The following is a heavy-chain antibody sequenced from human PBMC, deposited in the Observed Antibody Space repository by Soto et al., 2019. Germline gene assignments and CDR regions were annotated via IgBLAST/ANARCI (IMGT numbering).Heavy chain of an antibody. CDR3: ARGLSTMVRGAPRYFDY. CDR2: INHSGST. D-gene: IGHD3-10*01. CDR1: GGSFSGYY. V-gene: IGHV4-34*01. Sequence: SETLSLTCAVYGGSFSGYYWSWIRQPPGKGLEWIGEINHSGSTNYNPSLKSRVTISVDTSKNQFSLKLSSVTAADTAVYYCARGLSTMVRGAPRYFDYWGQGTLVTVSS. J-gene: IGHJ4*02.